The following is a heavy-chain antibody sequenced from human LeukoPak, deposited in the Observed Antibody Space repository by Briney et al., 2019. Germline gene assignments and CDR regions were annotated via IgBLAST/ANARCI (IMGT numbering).Heavy chain of an antibody. CDR2: TDGSST. CDR1: GFIFGKSW. J-gene: IGHJ4*02. Sequence: PGGSLRLSCAASGFIFGKSWMHWVRQAPGKGLVWVSRTDGSSTTYADSVKGRFSVSTDNAQNTLYLQMNSLRAEDTAVYYCARDDYNRLWGQGTLVTVSS. V-gene: IGHV3-74*01. D-gene: IGHD1-14*01. CDR3: ARDDYNRL.